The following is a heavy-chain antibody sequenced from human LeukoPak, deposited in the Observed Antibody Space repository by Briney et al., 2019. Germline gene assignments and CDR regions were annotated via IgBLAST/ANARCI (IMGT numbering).Heavy chain of an antibody. J-gene: IGHJ5*02. CDR1: DGSISTYF. CDR3: ARRPRAEPDTSPDNWFDP. D-gene: IGHD1-14*01. Sequence: SETLSLTCTVSDGSISTYFWNWIRQPPGRGLEWIGHVFYDGSTNLNPSLKSRVTISVDTSKNQFSLKLRSVTAADTAVYYCARRPRAEPDTSPDNWFDPWGQGALVTVSS. CDR2: VFYDGST. V-gene: IGHV4-59*08.